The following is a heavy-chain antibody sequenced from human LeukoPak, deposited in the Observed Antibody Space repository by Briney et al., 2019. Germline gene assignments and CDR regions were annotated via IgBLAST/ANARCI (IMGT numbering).Heavy chain of an antibody. CDR1: GLTFSSYE. D-gene: IGHD2-15*01. J-gene: IGHJ3*02. Sequence: GGSLRLSCAASGLTFSSYEMNWVRQAPGMGLEWLSYISSSGTTTYYADSVKGRFTISRDNAKKSLYLQMISLRAEDTGVYYCVRGRYCSGGICYSPTAFEIWGQGTMVTVSS. CDR2: ISSSGTTT. CDR3: VRGRYCSGGICYSPTAFEI. V-gene: IGHV3-48*03.